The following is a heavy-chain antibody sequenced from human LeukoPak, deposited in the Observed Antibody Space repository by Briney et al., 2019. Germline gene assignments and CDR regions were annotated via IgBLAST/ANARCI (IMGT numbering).Heavy chain of an antibody. CDR1: GFTFSSYA. Sequence: GGSLRLSCAASGFTFSSYAMSWVRQAPGKGLEWVSAISGSGGSTYYADSVKGRFTISRDNPKNTLYLQMNSLRAEDTAVYYCAKPGRIMVRGVIRWFDPWGQGTLVTVSS. D-gene: IGHD3-10*01. CDR3: AKPGRIMVRGVIRWFDP. V-gene: IGHV3-23*01. CDR2: ISGSGGST. J-gene: IGHJ5*02.